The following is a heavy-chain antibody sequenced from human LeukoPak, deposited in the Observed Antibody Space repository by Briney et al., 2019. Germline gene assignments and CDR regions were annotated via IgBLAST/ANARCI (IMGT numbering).Heavy chain of an antibody. D-gene: IGHD3-16*01. CDR3: ARDLSYDYVWGSLFDY. Sequence: ASVKVSCKASGYTFTGYYMHWVRQAPGQGLEWMGWINPNSGGTNYAQKFQGRVTMTRDTSISTAYMELSRLRSDDTVVYYCARDLSYDYVWGSLFDYWGQGTLVTVSS. CDR2: INPNSGGT. V-gene: IGHV1-2*02. CDR1: GYTFTGYY. J-gene: IGHJ4*02.